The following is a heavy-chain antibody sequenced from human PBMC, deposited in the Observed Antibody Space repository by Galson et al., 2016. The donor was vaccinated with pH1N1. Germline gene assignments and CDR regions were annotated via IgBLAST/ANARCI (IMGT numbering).Heavy chain of an antibody. V-gene: IGHV5-51*01. J-gene: IGHJ3*02. D-gene: IGHD4-17*01. CDR2: IYLGGSLI. CDR1: GHKFTSSW. Sequence: QSGAEVKKPGESLEISCKGSGHKFTSSWIGWVRQMPGKGLEWMGIIYLGGSLIRYRPSFQGQVTISADKCVNIVYLEWSSLKASDTAMYYCARQNDYGDYRGDAFDIWGQGTMVTVSS. CDR3: ARQNDYGDYRGDAFDI.